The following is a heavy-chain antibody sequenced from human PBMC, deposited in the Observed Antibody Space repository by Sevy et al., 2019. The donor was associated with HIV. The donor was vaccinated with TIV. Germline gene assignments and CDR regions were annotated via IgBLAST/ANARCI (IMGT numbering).Heavy chain of an antibody. CDR1: GLTFSSHA. CDR2: ISYDGNIR. D-gene: IGHD3-22*01. J-gene: IGHJ5*02. Sequence: GGSLRLSCAASGLTFSSHAMHWVRQAPGKGLESVAVISYDGNIRYYGDSVKGRFTISRDDSKNTLYLQMNSLRAEDTAVYYCARDLGYEMSGYLPFFDPRGQCTLVTVSS. CDR3: ARDLGYEMSGYLPFFDP. V-gene: IGHV3-30-3*01.